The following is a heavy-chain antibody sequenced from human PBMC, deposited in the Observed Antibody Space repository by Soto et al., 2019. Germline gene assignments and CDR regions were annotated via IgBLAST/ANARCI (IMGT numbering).Heavy chain of an antibody. V-gene: IGHV5-51*01. Sequence: PGESLKISCKGSGYSFTSYWIGWVRQMPGKGLEWMGIIYPRDSDTIYNPSFQGQVTISADRSITTAYLLWSSLKASDTAMYYCARHLDASGSSRYLGYYCGLDVWGHGTAVTVSS. J-gene: IGHJ6*02. CDR3: ARHLDASGSSRYLGYYCGLDV. CDR2: IYPRDSDT. CDR1: GYSFTSYW. D-gene: IGHD3-10*01.